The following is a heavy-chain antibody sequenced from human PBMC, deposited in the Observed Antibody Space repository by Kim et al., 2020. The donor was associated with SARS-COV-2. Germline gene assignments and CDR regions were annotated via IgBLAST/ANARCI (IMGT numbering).Heavy chain of an antibody. V-gene: IGHV3-9*01. CDR2: ISWNSGSI. CDR1: GFTFDDYA. D-gene: IGHD3-3*01. Sequence: SLRLSCAASGFTFDDYAMHWVRQAPGKGLEWVSGISWNSGSIGYADSVKGRFTISRDNAKNSLYLQMNSLRAEDTALYYCAKDGGPFLPYYDFWSGKNGIDYWGQGTLVTVSS. J-gene: IGHJ4*02. CDR3: AKDGGPFLPYYDFWSGKNGIDY.